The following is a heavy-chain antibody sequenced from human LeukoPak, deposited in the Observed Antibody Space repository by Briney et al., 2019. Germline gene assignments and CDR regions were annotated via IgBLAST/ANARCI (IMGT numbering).Heavy chain of an antibody. CDR3: ARGCRGVVVPAAAPASKYYYYYMDV. J-gene: IGHJ6*03. V-gene: IGHV1-69*13. CDR2: IIPIFDTA. D-gene: IGHD2-2*01. Sequence: SVKVSCKASGGTFSSYAISWVRQAPGQGLEWMGGIIPIFDTANYAQKFQGRVTITADESTSTAYMELSSLRSEDTAVYYCARGCRGVVVPAAAPASKYYYYYMDVWGKGTTVTVSS. CDR1: GGTFSSYA.